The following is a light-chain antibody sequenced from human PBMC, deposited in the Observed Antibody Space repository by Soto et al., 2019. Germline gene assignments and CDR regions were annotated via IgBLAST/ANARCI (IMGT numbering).Light chain of an antibody. J-gene: IGLJ1*01. CDR2: GNS. CDR3: QSYDSSLSGFYV. Sequence: QSVLTQPPSVSGAPGQRVTISCTGSSSNIGAGYDVHWYQHLPGKAPKLLIYGNSNRPSGVPDRFSGSKSGTSASLAITGLQAEDEADYYCQSYDSSLSGFYVFGTGNKLTVL. CDR1: SSNIGAGYD. V-gene: IGLV1-40*01.